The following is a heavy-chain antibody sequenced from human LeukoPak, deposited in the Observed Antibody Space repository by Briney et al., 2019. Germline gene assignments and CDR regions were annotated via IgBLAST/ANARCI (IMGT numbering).Heavy chain of an antibody. D-gene: IGHD3-10*01. CDR2: IESKTDGGAT. V-gene: IGHV3-15*04. J-gene: IGHJ4*02. Sequence: GGSLRLSCAASGFSFSIYSLNWVRQAPGKGLEWVGRIESKTDGGATDYAAPVKGRFTISRDDSKNTLYLQINSLKTEDTAVYYCTTDSHYYGSGTYHRHWGQGTLVTVSS. CDR1: GFSFSIYS. CDR3: TTDSHYYGSGTYHRH.